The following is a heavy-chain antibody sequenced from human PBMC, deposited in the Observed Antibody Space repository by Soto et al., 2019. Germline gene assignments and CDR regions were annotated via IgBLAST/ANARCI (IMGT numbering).Heavy chain of an antibody. CDR3: AIGSGIVALPGELEDVNYDY. J-gene: IGHJ4*02. CDR1: GQSFSGHS. Sequence: QVQLQQWGAGLVKPSETLSLSCAVYGQSFSGHSWAWIRQSPGKGLEWIGEINESGSTYYNPSLKSRVTISADTSKNQFSLKLSSVSAADTAVYFCAIGSGIVALPGELEDVNYDYWGQGTLVNVSS. CDR2: INESGST. V-gene: IGHV4-34*01. D-gene: IGHD1-1*01.